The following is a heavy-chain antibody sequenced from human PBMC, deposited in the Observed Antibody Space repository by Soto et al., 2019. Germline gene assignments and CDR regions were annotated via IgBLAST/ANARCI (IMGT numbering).Heavy chain of an antibody. D-gene: IGHD3-9*01. V-gene: IGHV4-39*01. CDR3: GRLEGLATISYYFDY. CDR2: VYFAGNT. Sequence: PSETLSLTCTVSGGSISSSSYYWSWIRQSPGKGLEWIAHVYFAGNTYYSPSLDSRVTMSVDTSKNQFSLKLMSLSAADTAVYYCGRLEGLATISYYFDYWGQGALVTVSS. CDR1: GGSISSSSYY. J-gene: IGHJ4*02.